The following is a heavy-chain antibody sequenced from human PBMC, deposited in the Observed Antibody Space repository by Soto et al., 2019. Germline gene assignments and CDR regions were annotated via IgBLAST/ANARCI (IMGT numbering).Heavy chain of an antibody. CDR3: ARITIFGVVTPLSDAFDI. V-gene: IGHV3-30-3*01. CDR2: ISYDGSNK. J-gene: IGHJ3*02. Sequence: QVQLVESGGGVVQPGRSLRLSCAASGFTFSSYAMHWVRQAPGKGLEWVAVISYDGSNKYYADSVKGRFTISRDNSKNTLYLQMNSLRAEDTAVYYCARITIFGVVTPLSDAFDIWVQGTMVTVSS. D-gene: IGHD3-3*01. CDR1: GFTFSSYA.